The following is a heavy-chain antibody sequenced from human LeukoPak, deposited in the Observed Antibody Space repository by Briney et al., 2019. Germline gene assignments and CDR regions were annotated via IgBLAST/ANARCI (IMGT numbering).Heavy chain of an antibody. CDR3: ARDMGRSNWGVESDY. CDR1: GYTFTSYG. D-gene: IGHD3-16*01. CDR2: ISTYTGNT. J-gene: IGHJ4*02. Sequence: ASVKVSCKASGYTFTSYGISWVRQAPGQGPEWMGWISTYTGNTKYAQKFQGRITMTTDTSTRTAYMDLRSLRSDDTAVYYCARDMGRSNWGVESDYWGQGTLVTVSS. V-gene: IGHV1-18*01.